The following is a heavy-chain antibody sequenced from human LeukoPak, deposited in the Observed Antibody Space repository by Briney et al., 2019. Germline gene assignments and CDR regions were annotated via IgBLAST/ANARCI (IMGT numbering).Heavy chain of an antibody. J-gene: IGHJ4*02. CDR3: AGRSSGGYIDY. CDR2: IYYSGST. V-gene: IGHV4-59*01. D-gene: IGHD3-22*01. Sequence: PSETLSLTCTVSGGSIGSYYWSWIRQPPGKGLEWIGYIYYSGSTNYNPSLKSRVTISVDTSKNQFSLKLSSVTAADTAVYYCAGRSSGGYIDYWGQGTLVTVSS. CDR1: GGSIGSYY.